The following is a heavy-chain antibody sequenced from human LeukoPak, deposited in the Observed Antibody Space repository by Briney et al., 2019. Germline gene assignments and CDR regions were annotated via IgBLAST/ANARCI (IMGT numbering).Heavy chain of an antibody. J-gene: IGHJ4*02. D-gene: IGHD1-1*01. V-gene: IGHV3-53*01. Sequence: GGSLRLSRAASGFSVSSIYMNWVRQAPGKGLEWVSVIYSDGTTYYADSVKGRFTISRDDSKNTLYLHMNSLRAEDTAVYYCARAPNWRFDHWGQGTLVTVSS. CDR2: IYSDGTT. CDR3: ARAPNWRFDH. CDR1: GFSVSSIY.